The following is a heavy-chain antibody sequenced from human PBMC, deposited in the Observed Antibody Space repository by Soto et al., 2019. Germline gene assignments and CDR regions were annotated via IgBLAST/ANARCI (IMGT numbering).Heavy chain of an antibody. D-gene: IGHD3-22*01. V-gene: IGHV5-10-1*01. CDR3: ARQIYDSDTGPNFQYYFDS. CDR2: IDPSDSQT. Sequence: GESLKISCKGSGYSFAGYWITWVRQKPGKGLEWRGRIDPSDSQTYYSPSFRGHVTISVTKSITTVFLQWSSLRASDTAMYYCARQIYDSDTGPNFQYYFDSWGQGTHVTVSS. J-gene: IGHJ4*02. CDR1: GYSFAGYW.